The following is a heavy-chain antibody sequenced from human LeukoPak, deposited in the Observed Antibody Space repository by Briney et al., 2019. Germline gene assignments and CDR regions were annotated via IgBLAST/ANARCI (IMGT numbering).Heavy chain of an antibody. CDR3: ARHQKRLSYFDY. CDR2: IRYDGSNK. V-gene: IGHV3-30*02. D-gene: IGHD2-2*01. Sequence: GGSLRLSCAASGFTFSSYGMHWVRQAPGKGLEWVAFIRYDGSNKYYADSVKGRFTISRDNSKNTLYLQMNSLRAEDTAVYYCARHQKRLSYFDYWGQGTLVTVSS. J-gene: IGHJ4*02. CDR1: GFTFSSYG.